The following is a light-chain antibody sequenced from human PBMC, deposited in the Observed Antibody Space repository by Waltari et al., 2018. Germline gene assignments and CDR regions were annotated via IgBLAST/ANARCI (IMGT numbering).Light chain of an antibody. CDR2: GAS. V-gene: IGKV3-15*01. CDR1: QSVSSN. CDR3: QQYNNWPRT. Sequence: ERVMTQSPATLSVSPGDRAPLSCRASQSVSSNLAWYQQKPGQAPRLLIYGASTRATGIPARFSGSGSGTEFTLTISSLQSEDFAFYYCQQYNNWPRTFGQGTKVEIK. J-gene: IGKJ1*01.